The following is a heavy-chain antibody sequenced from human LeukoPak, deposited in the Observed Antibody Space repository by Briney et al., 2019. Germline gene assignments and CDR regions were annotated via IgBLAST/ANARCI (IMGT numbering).Heavy chain of an antibody. Sequence: GGSLRLSCAASGFTFSSYAMHWVRQAPGKGLEWVAVISYDGSNKYYADSVKGRFTISRDNSKNTLYLQMNSLRAEDTAVYYCARDLGPIVVVPAAIDYWGQGTLVTVSS. V-gene: IGHV3-30-3*01. CDR2: ISYDGSNK. D-gene: IGHD2-2*01. CDR1: GFTFSSYA. CDR3: ARDLGPIVVVPAAIDY. J-gene: IGHJ4*02.